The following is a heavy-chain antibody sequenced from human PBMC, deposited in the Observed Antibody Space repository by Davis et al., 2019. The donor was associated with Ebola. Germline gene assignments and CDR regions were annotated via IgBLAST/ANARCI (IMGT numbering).Heavy chain of an antibody. CDR1: GYSFTSYW. J-gene: IGHJ5*02. CDR3: ARQGSSSPFGWFDP. Sequence: GESLKISCQGSGYSFTSYWIGWVRQMPGKGLEWMGIIYPGDSETRYSPSFQGHVTISADKSISTAYLQWSSLKASDTAVYYCARQGSSSPFGWFDPWGQGTLVTVSS. D-gene: IGHD6-13*01. V-gene: IGHV5-51*01. CDR2: IYPGDSET.